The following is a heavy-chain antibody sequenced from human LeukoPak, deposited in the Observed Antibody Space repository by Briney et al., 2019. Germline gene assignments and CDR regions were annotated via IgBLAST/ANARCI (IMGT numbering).Heavy chain of an antibody. Sequence: SETLSLTCTVSGGSISSGGYYWSWIRQHPGTGLEWIGYIYYSGSTYYNPSLKSRVTIPVDTSKNQFSLKLSSVTAADTAVYYCARLTIPMYYFDYWGQGTLVTVSS. CDR1: GGSISSGGYY. CDR2: IYYSGST. D-gene: IGHD3-3*01. V-gene: IGHV4-31*03. CDR3: ARLTIPMYYFDY. J-gene: IGHJ4*02.